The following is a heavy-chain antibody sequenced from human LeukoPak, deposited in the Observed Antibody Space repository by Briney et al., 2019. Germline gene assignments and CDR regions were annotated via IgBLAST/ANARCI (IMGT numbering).Heavy chain of an antibody. V-gene: IGHV3-7*01. Sequence: GGSLRLSCAAAGFTFSTYWMSWVRQAPGKGLEWVANIKEDGSEKYYGDSVKGRFTISRDNAKNSLYLQMNSLRAEDTAVYYCARDSSGYQWGQGTLVTVSS. D-gene: IGHD3-22*01. CDR1: GFTFSTYW. J-gene: IGHJ4*02. CDR2: IKEDGSEK. CDR3: ARDSSGYQ.